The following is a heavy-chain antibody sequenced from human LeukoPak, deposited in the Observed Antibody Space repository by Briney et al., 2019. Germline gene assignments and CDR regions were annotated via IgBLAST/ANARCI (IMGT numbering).Heavy chain of an antibody. CDR2: IIPIFGTA. D-gene: IGHD6-13*01. CDR1: GGTFSSYA. Sequence: GASVKVSCKASGGTFSSYAISWVREAPGQGLEWMGGIIPIFGTANYAQKFQGRVTITADESTSTAYMELSSLRSEDTAVYYCARAPYSSSWLGPFSYFDYWGQGTLVTVSS. J-gene: IGHJ4*02. V-gene: IGHV1-69*13. CDR3: ARAPYSSSWLGPFSYFDY.